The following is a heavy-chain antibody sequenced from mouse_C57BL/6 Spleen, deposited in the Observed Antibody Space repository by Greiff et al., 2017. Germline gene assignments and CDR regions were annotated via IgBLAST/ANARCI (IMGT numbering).Heavy chain of an antibody. CDR3: TKGLRSWFAY. V-gene: IGHV1-15*01. Sequence: QVQLKESGAELVRPGASVTLSCKASGYTFTDYEMHWVKQTPVHGLEWIGAIDPETGGTAYNQKFKGKAILTADKSSSTAYMERRSLTSEDSAVYYCTKGLRSWFAYWGQGTLVTVSA. CDR2: IDPETGGT. CDR1: GYTFTDYE. D-gene: IGHD2-4*01. J-gene: IGHJ3*01.